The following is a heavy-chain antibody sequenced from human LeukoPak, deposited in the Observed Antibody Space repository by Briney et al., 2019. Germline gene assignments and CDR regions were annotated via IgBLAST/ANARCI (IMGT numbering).Heavy chain of an antibody. D-gene: IGHD2-15*01. CDR2: INHSGST. J-gene: IGHJ5*02. CDR3: ARGRRILRVVVAAASWFDP. Sequence: PSETLSLTCAVYGGSFSGYYWSWIRQPPGKGLEWIGEINHSGSTNYNPSPKSRVTISVDTSKNQFSLKLSSVTAADTAVYYCARGRRILRVVVAAASWFDPWGREPWSPSPQ. CDR1: GGSFSGYY. V-gene: IGHV4-34*01.